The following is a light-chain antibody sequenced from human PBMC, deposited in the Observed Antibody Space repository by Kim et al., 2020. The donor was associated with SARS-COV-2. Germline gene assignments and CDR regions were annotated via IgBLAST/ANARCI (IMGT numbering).Light chain of an antibody. CDR3: CSYAGGSSWV. Sequence: QSALTQPASVSGSPGQSITISCTGTSSDVGSYNVVSWYQQHPGKAPKVMIYEVSKWPSGSSNRFSGSKSGNTASLTISGLQAEDEAEYYCCSYAGGSSWVFGGGTKLTVL. V-gene: IGLV2-23*02. CDR2: EVS. CDR1: SSDVGSYNV. J-gene: IGLJ3*02.